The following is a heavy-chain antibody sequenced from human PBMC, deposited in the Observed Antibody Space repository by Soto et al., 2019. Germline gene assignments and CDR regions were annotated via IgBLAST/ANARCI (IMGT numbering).Heavy chain of an antibody. Sequence: QVQLVESGGGVVQPGRSLRLSCAASGFTFSSYAMHWVRQAPGKGLEWVAVISYDGSDKYYADSVKGRFTISRDNSKNTLYLQMNSLRAEDTAVYYCARDGRGVYGPVYWGQGTLVTVSS. CDR2: ISYDGSDK. V-gene: IGHV3-30-3*01. CDR1: GFTFSSYA. CDR3: ARDGRGVYGPVY. D-gene: IGHD3-10*01. J-gene: IGHJ4*02.